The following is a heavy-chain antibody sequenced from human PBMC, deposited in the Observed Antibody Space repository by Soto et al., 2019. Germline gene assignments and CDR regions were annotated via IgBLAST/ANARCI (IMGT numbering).Heavy chain of an antibody. D-gene: IGHD6-13*01. V-gene: IGHV3-7*01. CDR1: GFTFSSYW. CDR3: ARDTGSSWYGALYS. Sequence: LRLSCEAYGFTFSSYWMGWVRQAPGKGLEWVANINRDGSERYYVDSVKGRFTISRDNAKNSVYLQMNSLRAEDSAVYYCARDTGSSWYGALYSWGQGTLVTVSS. CDR2: INRDGSER. J-gene: IGHJ4*02.